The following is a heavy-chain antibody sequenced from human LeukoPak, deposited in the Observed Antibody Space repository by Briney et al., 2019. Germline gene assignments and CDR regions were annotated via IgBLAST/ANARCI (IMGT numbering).Heavy chain of an antibody. D-gene: IGHD2-2*01. CDR2: FLPGDSDT. CDR3: ARPLRYCSSTSCTTGGFDP. CDR1: GYSFPSYW. V-gene: IGHV5-51*01. J-gene: IGHJ5*02. Sequence: GESLKISCKGSGYSFPSYWIGWVRQIPGIGLEWMGIFLPGDSDTRYSPSFQGQVTISADKSISTAYLQWSSLRASDTAMYYCARPLRYCSSTSCTTGGFDPWGQGTLVTVSS.